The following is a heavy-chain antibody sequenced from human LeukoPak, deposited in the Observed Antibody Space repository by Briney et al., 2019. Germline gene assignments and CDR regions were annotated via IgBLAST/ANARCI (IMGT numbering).Heavy chain of an antibody. J-gene: IGHJ4*02. V-gene: IGHV4-34*01. D-gene: IGHD3-22*01. Sequence: SETLSLTCAVYGGSFSGYSWNWIRQPPGKGLEWIGEVNHSGSTNHNPSLMSRVTISVNTSKNQFSLRLSSVTAADTAVYYCARGPYYDSSGYYVYWGQGTPVTVSS. CDR2: VNHSGST. CDR3: ARGPYYDSSGYYVY. CDR1: GGSFSGYS.